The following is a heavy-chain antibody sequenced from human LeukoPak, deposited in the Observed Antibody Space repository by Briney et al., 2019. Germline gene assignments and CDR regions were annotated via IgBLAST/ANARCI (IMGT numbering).Heavy chain of an antibody. CDR2: IYYSGST. CDR3: ARGPGDFWSGSDPQGGAFDI. V-gene: IGHV4-59*01. CDR1: GGSISSYY. J-gene: IGHJ3*02. D-gene: IGHD3-3*01. Sequence: SETLSLTCTVSGGSISSYYWSWIRQPPGKGLEWIGYIYYSGSTNYNPSLKSRVTISVDTSRNQFSLKLSSVTAAGTAVYYCARGPGDFWSGSDPQGGAFDIWGQGTMVTVSS.